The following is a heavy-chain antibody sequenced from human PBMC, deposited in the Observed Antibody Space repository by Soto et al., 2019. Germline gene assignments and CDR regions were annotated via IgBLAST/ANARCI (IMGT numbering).Heavy chain of an antibody. CDR1: GYTFTGYY. V-gene: IGHV1-2*02. J-gene: IGHJ4*02. CDR3: ARVYCSTTSRAGGHDY. D-gene: IGHD2-2*01. Sequence: QVQLVQSGAEVKKPGASVKVSCKASGYTFTGYYLHWVRQAPGQGLEWMGWINPNSGGTNYAQKFQGRVTMTRDTSISTANMELSRLISDDTAVYYCARVYCSTTSRAGGHDYWGQGTLVTVSS. CDR2: INPNSGGT.